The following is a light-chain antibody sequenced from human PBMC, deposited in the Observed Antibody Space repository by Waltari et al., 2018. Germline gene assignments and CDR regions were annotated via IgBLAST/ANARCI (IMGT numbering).Light chain of an antibody. CDR2: SAS. J-gene: IGKJ2*01. Sequence: DIQMTQSPSSLSASVGDRVTITCRASPNINTYLNWYQQKPGNAPKLLIYSASSLQAGVPSRFSGGGSGTDFTLTVSSLQPDDFATYYCQQSYVTPRSFGQGTRLEIK. CDR1: PNINTY. V-gene: IGKV1-39*01. CDR3: QQSYVTPRS.